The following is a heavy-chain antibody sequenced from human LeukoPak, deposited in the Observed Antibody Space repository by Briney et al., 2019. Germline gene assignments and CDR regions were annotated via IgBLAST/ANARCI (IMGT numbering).Heavy chain of an antibody. D-gene: IGHD6-13*01. Sequence: PGGSLRLSCAASGFTFSCYAMSWVRQAPGKGLEWVSAISASGGSTYYADSVKGRFTISRDNSKNTLYLQMNSLRAEDTAVYYCAKASRRIAAAGTVRYYYYMDVWGKGTTVTVSS. CDR3: AKASRRIAAAGTVRYYYYMDV. V-gene: IGHV3-23*01. CDR2: ISASGGST. J-gene: IGHJ6*03. CDR1: GFTFSCYA.